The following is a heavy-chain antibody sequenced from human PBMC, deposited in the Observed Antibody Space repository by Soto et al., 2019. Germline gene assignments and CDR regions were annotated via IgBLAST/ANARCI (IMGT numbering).Heavy chain of an antibody. V-gene: IGHV5-51*01. D-gene: IGHD3-10*01. CDR3: ARNNYYGSGSYYNSDYYYGMDV. J-gene: IGHJ6*02. CDR2: ICPGYSNI. Sequence: PGESLKISCKCSGYIFIDHCIGLVRQMTGKGLEWVGIICPGYSNIIYSPSFQGHVTISADKSISTAYLQWSSLKASDTAMYYCARNNYYGSGSYYNSDYYYGMDVWGQGTTVTVSS. CDR1: GYIFIDHC.